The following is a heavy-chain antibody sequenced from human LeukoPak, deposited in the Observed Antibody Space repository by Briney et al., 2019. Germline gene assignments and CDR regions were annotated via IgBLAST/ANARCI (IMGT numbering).Heavy chain of an antibody. Sequence: GGSLRLSCAASGFTFSSYAMSWVRQAPGKGLEWVSAISGSGGSTYYADSVKGRFTISRDNAKNSLYLQMNSLRAEDTAVYYCARGGSASDYWGQGTLVTVSS. CDR2: ISGSGGST. J-gene: IGHJ4*02. D-gene: IGHD3-10*01. CDR1: GFTFSSYA. V-gene: IGHV3-23*01. CDR3: ARGGSASDY.